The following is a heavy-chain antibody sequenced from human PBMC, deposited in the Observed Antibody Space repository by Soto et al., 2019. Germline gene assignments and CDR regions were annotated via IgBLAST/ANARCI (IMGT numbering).Heavy chain of an antibody. J-gene: IGHJ6*02. CDR3: ARDLWGYCGTDCYPLDV. CDR1: GGSISSVGYY. D-gene: IGHD2-21*02. CDR2: MYNTGST. Sequence: LSLTCTVSGGSISSVGYYWSWIRQHPGKGLEWIGYMYNTGSTVYNPSFKSRVTISVDTSKNQFSLKLNSVTAADTAVYYCARDLWGYCGTDCYPLDVWGQVSTVTVSS. V-gene: IGHV4-61*08.